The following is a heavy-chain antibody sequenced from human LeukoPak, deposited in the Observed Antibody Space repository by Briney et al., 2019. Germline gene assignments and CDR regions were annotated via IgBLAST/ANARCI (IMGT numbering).Heavy chain of an antibody. CDR1: GYTFTGYY. CDR3: ARVAWGYSYGYVDYYYYMDV. D-gene: IGHD5-18*01. V-gene: IGHV1-2*02. J-gene: IGHJ6*03. Sequence: ASVKVSCKASGYTFTGYYMHWVRQAPGQGLEWMGWINPNSGGTNYAQKFQGRVTMTRDTSISTAYMELSRLRSDDTAVYYCARVAWGYSYGYVDYYYYMDVWGKGTTVTISS. CDR2: INPNSGGT.